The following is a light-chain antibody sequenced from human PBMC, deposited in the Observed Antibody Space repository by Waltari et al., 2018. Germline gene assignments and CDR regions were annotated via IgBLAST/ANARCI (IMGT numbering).Light chain of an antibody. J-gene: IGKJ3*01. V-gene: IGKV3-11*01. CDR1: PSVSRY. CDR3: LHRSNWPPLFT. Sequence: EIVLTQSPVTLSLSPGERATLSCTASPSVSRYLAWYQQKPGQAPRLLIYDTFSRASGIPARFSGSGSGTDFTLTISSLEPEDFAVYYCLHRSNWPPLFTFGPGTKVDIK. CDR2: DTF.